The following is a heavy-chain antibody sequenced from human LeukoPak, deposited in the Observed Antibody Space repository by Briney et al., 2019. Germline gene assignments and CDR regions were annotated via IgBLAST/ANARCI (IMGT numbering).Heavy chain of an antibody. D-gene: IGHD6-19*01. CDR2: IYYSGST. J-gene: IGHJ4*02. CDR1: GGSISSSSYY. Sequence: SETLSFTCTVSGGSISSSSYYWGWIRQPPGKGLEWIGSIYYSGSTYYNPSLKSRATISVDTSKNQFSLKLSSVTAADTAVYYCARHGIAVAGSFDYWGQGTLVTVSS. CDR3: ARHGIAVAGSFDY. V-gene: IGHV4-39*01.